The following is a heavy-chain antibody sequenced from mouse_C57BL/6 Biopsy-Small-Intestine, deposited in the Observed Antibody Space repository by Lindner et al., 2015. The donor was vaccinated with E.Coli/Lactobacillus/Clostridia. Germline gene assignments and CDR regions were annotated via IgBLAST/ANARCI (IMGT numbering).Heavy chain of an antibody. CDR1: GGTFSSYA. CDR2: IIPIFATA. CDR3: AYYDYLWGSYRYPHYFDY. J-gene: IGHJ2*01. Sequence: SVKVSCKASGGTFSSYAISWVRQAPGQGLEWMGGIIPIFATANYAQRFQGRVTITADKSTSTAYMELSSLRSEDTAVYYCAYYDYLWGSYRYPHYFDYWGQGTLVTVSS. D-gene: IGHD2-4*01. V-gene: IGHV1-81*01.